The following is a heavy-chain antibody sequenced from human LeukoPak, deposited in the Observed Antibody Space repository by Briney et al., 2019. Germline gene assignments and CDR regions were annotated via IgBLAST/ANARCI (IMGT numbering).Heavy chain of an antibody. J-gene: IGHJ6*03. V-gene: IGHV3-30*02. CDR1: GFSFSNYG. CDR3: AKDKIFGQDYYYYMDV. D-gene: IGHD3/OR15-3a*01. Sequence: PGGSLRLSCAASGFSFSNYGMHWVRQAPGKGLEWVAFIRYDGSNKYYADSVKGRFTISRDNSKNTLYLQMNSLRAEDTAVYYCAKDKIFGQDYYYYMDVWGKGTTVTVSS. CDR2: IRYDGSNK.